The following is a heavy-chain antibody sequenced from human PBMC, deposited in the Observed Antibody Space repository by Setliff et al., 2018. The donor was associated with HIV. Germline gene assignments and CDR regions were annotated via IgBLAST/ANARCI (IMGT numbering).Heavy chain of an antibody. Sequence: ASVKVSCKASGYTFTRYYMHWVRQAPGQGLEWMGIINPSGGSTSSAQKFQGRITMTRDTSTSTVYMELSSLRSEDTAVYYCARGAWYTSGWYSSRYMDVWGKGTTVTVSS. CDR3: ARGAWYTSGWYSSRYMDV. CDR2: INPSGGST. V-gene: IGHV1-46*01. D-gene: IGHD6-19*01. J-gene: IGHJ6*03. CDR1: GYTFTRYY.